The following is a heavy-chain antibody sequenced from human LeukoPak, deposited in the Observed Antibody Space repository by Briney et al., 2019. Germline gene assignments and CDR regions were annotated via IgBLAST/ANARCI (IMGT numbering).Heavy chain of an antibody. CDR1: GFTFSRYS. D-gene: IGHD3-10*02. Sequence: GGSLRLSCAASGFTFSRYSMNWVRQAPGKGLEWVSSISGSSIYKYYADSVKGRFTISRDNAKNSLYLQMNSLRAEDTAVYYCAELGITMIGGVWGKGTAVTISS. CDR3: AELGITMIGGV. J-gene: IGHJ6*04. V-gene: IGHV3-21*01. CDR2: ISGSSIYK.